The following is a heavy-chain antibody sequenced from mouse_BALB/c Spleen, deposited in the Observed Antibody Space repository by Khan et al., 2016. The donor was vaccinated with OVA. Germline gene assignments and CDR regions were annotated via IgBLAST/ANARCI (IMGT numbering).Heavy chain of an antibody. CDR1: GFSLTGYG. CDR2: IWGDGST. Sequence: QVQLKESGPGLVAPSQSLSITCTVSGFSLTGYGVNWVRQPPGKGLEWLGMIWGDGSTDYNSALKSRLSIRKDNSKSQVFVKMNSLQTDDTARYYCARDRSYIHRWFAYWGQGTLVTVSA. CDR3: ARDRSYIHRWFAY. D-gene: IGHD1-1*01. J-gene: IGHJ3*01. V-gene: IGHV2-6-7*01.